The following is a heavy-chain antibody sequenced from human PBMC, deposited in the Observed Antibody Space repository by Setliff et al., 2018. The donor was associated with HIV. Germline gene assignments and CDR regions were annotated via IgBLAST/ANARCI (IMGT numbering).Heavy chain of an antibody. CDR3: ARGVQATWADFDY. J-gene: IGHJ4*02. CDR2: INHSGST. Sequence: SETLSLTCAVYGGPSTDHYWNWIRQPPGKGLEWIGEINHSGSTAYNPSLKSRVTISVDKSKNQFSLKLISLTAADTAKYFCARGVQATWADFDYWGQGTLVTVSS. CDR1: GGPSTDHY. D-gene: IGHD5-12*01. V-gene: IGHV4-34*01.